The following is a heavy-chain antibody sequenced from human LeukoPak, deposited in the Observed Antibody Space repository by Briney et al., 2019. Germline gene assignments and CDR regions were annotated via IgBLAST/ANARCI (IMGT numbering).Heavy chain of an antibody. CDR1: GYTFTSYD. Sequence: ASVKVSCKASGYTFTSYDINWVRQATGQGLEWMGWMNPNSGNTGYSQKFQGRVTITRNTAISTAYMELSILRSEDTAVYYCARGRAIDYDFWSGYYSLDYWGQGTLVTVSS. CDR3: ARGRAIDYDFWSGYYSLDY. J-gene: IGHJ4*02. D-gene: IGHD3-3*01. CDR2: MNPNSGNT. V-gene: IGHV1-8*03.